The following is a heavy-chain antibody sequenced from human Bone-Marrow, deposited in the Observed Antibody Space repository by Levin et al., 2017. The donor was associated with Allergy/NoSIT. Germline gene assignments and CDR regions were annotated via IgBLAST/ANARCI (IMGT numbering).Heavy chain of an antibody. CDR1: GFTFSSYT. J-gene: IGHJ6*03. V-gene: IGHV3-21*01. CDR3: ARRNDFWSRTHGGYYFFMDV. CDR2: ISGSSSYI. Sequence: NTGGSLRLSCAASGFTFSSYTMNWVRQAPGKGLEWVSSISGSSSYITFSDSVKGRLTISRDNAKNSLFLQMNNLRAEDTAVYYCARRNDFWSRTHGGYYFFMDVWGTGTTVTVSS. D-gene: IGHD3-3*01.